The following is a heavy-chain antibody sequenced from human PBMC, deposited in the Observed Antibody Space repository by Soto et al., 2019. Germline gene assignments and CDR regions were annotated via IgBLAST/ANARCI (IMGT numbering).Heavy chain of an antibody. CDR1: GFTFTSAA. D-gene: IGHD2-21*02. J-gene: IGHJ4*02. V-gene: IGHV1-58*01. CDR2: IVVGSGNT. CDR3: AVAYCGGDCYPPHFDY. Sequence: GASVKVSCKASGFTFTSAAVQWVRQARGQRLEWIGWIVVGSGNTNYAQKFQERVTITRDMSTSTAYMELSSLRSEDTAVYYCAVAYCGGDCYPPHFDYWGQGTLVNVSS.